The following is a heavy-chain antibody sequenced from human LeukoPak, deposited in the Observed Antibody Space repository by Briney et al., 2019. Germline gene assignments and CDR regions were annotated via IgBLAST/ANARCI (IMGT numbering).Heavy chain of an antibody. J-gene: IGHJ4*02. Sequence: SETLSLTCSVSGGSISSYLWSWIRQPPGKGLEWIGYIYYSGSTNYNPALKSRVTISLDTSKNQFSLKLNSVTAADTAVYYCARRVTGRGTYYFDYWGQGTLVTVSS. CDR1: GGSISSYL. V-gene: IGHV4-59*08. D-gene: IGHD3-16*01. CDR2: IYYSGST. CDR3: ARRVTGRGTYYFDY.